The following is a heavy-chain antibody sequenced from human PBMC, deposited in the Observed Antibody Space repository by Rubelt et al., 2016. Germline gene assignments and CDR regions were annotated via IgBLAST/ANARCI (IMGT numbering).Heavy chain of an antibody. CDR1: GYTFTSYA. V-gene: IGHV1-3*01. CDR3: ARGLGLGYSSSWFNWFDP. CDR2: INAGNGDT. J-gene: IGHJ5*02. D-gene: IGHD6-13*01. Sequence: QVQLVQSGAEVKKPGASVKVSCKASGYTFTSYAMHWVRQAPGQRLEWMGWINAGNGDTKYSQTFRGRVTITRDTSASTAYMELSSLRSEDTAGYYCARGLGLGYSSSWFNWFDPWGQGTLVTVSS.